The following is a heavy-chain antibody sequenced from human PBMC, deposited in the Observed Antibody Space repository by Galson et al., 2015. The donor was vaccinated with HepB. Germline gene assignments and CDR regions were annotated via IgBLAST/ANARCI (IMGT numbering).Heavy chain of an antibody. CDR3: ARYRSDWDFDY. Sequence: SLRLSCAASGFTFTDYSMNWVRQAPGKGLEWLSYINSNNRIIYYADSVKGRFTISRDNAKNSLYLQMNSLRDDDTAVYYCARYRSDWDFDYWGQGTLVTVSS. V-gene: IGHV3-48*02. J-gene: IGHJ4*02. D-gene: IGHD6-19*01. CDR2: INSNNRII. CDR1: GFTFTDYS.